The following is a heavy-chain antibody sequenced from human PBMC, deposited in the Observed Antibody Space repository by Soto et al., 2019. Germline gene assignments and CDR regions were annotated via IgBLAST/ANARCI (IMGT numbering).Heavy chain of an antibody. J-gene: IGHJ4*02. CDR2: IDWADDK. V-gene: IGHV2-70*13. D-gene: IGHD3-16*02. CDR1: GFSLNTGGIC. Sequence: SGPTLVNPTETLTLTCTFSGFSLNTGGICVSWIRQPPGKALEWLGLIDWADDKDYRTSLKTRLTISKDSSKNQVVLTMTNMGPVDTATYYCARSLSFAASSGFDFWGQGILVTGSA. CDR3: ARSLSFAASSGFDF.